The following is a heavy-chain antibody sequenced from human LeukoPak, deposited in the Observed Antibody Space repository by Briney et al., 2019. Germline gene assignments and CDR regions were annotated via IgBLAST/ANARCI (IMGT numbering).Heavy chain of an antibody. D-gene: IGHD4-11*01. CDR2: IQNSARA. V-gene: IGHV4-61*01. CDR1: GGSVNSGSYF. CDR3: ATDYSNFYGMDV. Sequence: SETLSLTCTVSGGSVNSGSYFWSWIRQPPGKGLEWIGYIQNSARANYNPSLESRVTISVDSSKDQFSLRLSSVTAADTAVYYCATDYSNFYGMDVWGQGATVTVSS. J-gene: IGHJ6*02.